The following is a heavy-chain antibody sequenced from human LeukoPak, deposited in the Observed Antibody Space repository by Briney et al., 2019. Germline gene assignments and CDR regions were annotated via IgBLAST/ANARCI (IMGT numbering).Heavy chain of an antibody. CDR3: ARGPRPIDY. V-gene: IGHV4-34*01. J-gene: IGHJ4*02. Sequence: PGGSLRLSCAASGFTFSSYWMSWVRQPPGKGLEWIGEINHSGSTNYNPSLKSRVTISVDTSKNQFSLKLSSVTAADTAVYYCARGPRPIDYWGQGTLVTVSS. CDR1: GFTFSSYW. CDR2: INHSGST.